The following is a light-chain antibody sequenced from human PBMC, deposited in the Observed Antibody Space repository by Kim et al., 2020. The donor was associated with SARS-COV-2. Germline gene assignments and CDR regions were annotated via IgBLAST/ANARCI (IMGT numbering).Light chain of an antibody. V-gene: IGLV6-57*03. J-gene: IGLJ3*02. CDR1: SGSSASSD. CDR3: QSYDNTNWV. CDR2: EDY. Sequence: GKTVTSPCTRSSGSSASSDVQWFQQRPASAPTTVIYEDYHRPSGVPDRFSGSTDRSSNSASLTISGLEFEDEADYYCQSYDNTNWVLGGGTKVTVL.